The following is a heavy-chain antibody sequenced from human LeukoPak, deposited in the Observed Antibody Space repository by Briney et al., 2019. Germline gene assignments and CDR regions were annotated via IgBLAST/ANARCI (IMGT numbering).Heavy chain of an antibody. CDR2: ISNSGST. V-gene: IGHV4-59*01. CDR1: GGSISRYY. J-gene: IGHJ4*02. CDR3: ARPSETSPSD. Sequence: PSETLSLTCSVSGGSISRYYWSWIRQPPGKGLEWIGYISNSGSTSYNPSLKSRVTISVDASRNQVSLKLTSVTAGDTAMYYCARPSETSPSDWGQGTLVTVSS.